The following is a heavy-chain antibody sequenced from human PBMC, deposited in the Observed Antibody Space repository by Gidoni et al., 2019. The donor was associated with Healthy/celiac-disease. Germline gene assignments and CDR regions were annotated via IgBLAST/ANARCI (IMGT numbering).Heavy chain of an antibody. Sequence: QVQLQESGPGLVKPSETLSLTCAVSGYSISSGYYWGWIRQPPGKGLDWIGSIYHSGSTYSNPSLKSRGTISVDTSKNQFSLKLSSVTAADTAVHYCAGTGYSSAHWGQGTLVTVSS. CDR3: AGTGYSSAH. J-gene: IGHJ4*02. D-gene: IGHD6-19*01. V-gene: IGHV4-38-2*01. CDR1: GYSISSGYY. CDR2: IYHSGST.